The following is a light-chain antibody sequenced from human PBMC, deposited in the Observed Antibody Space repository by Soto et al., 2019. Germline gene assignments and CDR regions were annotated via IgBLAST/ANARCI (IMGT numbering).Light chain of an antibody. V-gene: IGKV1D-16*01. J-gene: IGKJ1*01. CDR1: QGITSW. CDR3: QQYNRYAVT. Sequence: DIHMTQSPSSVSASVGDRVTITCRARQGITSWLVWYQQKPGKAPKLLIYAASSLQSGVPSRFSASGSGTEFALTISGLQPDDFAVYYCQQYNRYAVTFGQGTKVDIK. CDR2: AAS.